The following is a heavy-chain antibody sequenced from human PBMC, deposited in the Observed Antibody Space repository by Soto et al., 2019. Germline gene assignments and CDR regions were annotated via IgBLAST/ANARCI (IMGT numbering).Heavy chain of an antibody. V-gene: IGHV1-8*02. CDR2: MNPNSGNT. Sequence: VASVKVSCKASGYPFTCYYMHWVRQATGQGLEWMGWMNPNSGNTGYAQKFPGRVTMTRNTSISTAYMEVSSLRSEDTAVYYCARGPERDGSGSSYFDYWGQGTPVTVSS. D-gene: IGHD3-10*01. CDR1: GYPFTCYY. CDR3: ARGPERDGSGSSYFDY. J-gene: IGHJ4*02.